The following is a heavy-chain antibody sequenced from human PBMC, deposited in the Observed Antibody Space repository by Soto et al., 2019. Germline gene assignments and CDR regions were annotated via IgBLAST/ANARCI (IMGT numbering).Heavy chain of an antibody. CDR2: ISAHNGNT. D-gene: IGHD1-1*01. CDR1: GYIFTTYG. CDR3: AGGRYGDY. Sequence: QVHLVQSGAEVKKPGASVKVSCKGSGYIFTTYGITWVRQAPGQGLEWMGWISAHNGNTNYAQKLQGRVTVTRDTSTSTAYMELRNLRSDDTAVYYGAGGRYGDYWGQGALVTVSS. J-gene: IGHJ4*02. V-gene: IGHV1-18*01.